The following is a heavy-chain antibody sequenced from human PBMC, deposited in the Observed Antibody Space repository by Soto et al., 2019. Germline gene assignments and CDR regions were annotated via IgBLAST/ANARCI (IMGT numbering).Heavy chain of an antibody. Sequence: PRGSLRLSCVASGFTFSSYEMNWVRQAPGKGLECVSYISSSGTTIYYADSVKGRFTISRDNAKNSLFLQMNSLRTEDTAVYYCASSYFYGSGTYYKGLGYWGQGTLVTVS. CDR3: ASSYFYGSGTYYKGLGY. CDR2: ISSSGTTI. J-gene: IGHJ4*02. V-gene: IGHV3-48*03. D-gene: IGHD3-10*01. CDR1: GFTFSSYE.